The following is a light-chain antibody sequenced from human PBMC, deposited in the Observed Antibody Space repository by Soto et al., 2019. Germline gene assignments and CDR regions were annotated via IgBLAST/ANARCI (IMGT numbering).Light chain of an antibody. CDR2: DAS. J-gene: IGKJ5*01. CDR3: QHFHTNPIT. CDR1: QNVDDS. V-gene: IGKV1-5*01. Sequence: DVQMTQSPSTVSASLGDRVTITCRASQNVDDSLAWYQQRPGKAPKLLIYDASILQSAVPSRFSGSGFGTEFTLTINGLQPDDFAVYFCQHFHTNPITFGQGTRLDIK.